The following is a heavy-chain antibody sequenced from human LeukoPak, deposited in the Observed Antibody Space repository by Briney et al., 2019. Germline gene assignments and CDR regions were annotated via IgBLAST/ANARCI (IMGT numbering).Heavy chain of an antibody. Sequence: SQTLSLTCTVSGGSISSGDYYWSWIRQPPGKGLEWIGYIYYSGSTYHNPSLNSRATISRDTSRSQVSLKLTSVTAADTAVYYCASSNLGSLGQFDPWGQGTLVTVSS. CDR2: IYYSGST. CDR1: GGSISSGDYY. V-gene: IGHV4-30-4*01. D-gene: IGHD3-10*01. CDR3: ASSNLGSLGQFDP. J-gene: IGHJ5*02.